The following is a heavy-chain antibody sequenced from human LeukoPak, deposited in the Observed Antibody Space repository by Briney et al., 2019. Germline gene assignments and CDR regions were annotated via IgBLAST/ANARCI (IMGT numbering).Heavy chain of an antibody. CDR2: IYYSGST. D-gene: IGHD2-21*02. J-gene: IGHJ4*02. Sequence: SETLSLTCTVSGGSISSYYWSWIRQPPGKGLEWIGYIYYSGSTNYNPSLKSRVTISVDTSKNQFSLKLSSVTTADTALYYCARGGDWLFDYWGQGTLVAVSS. CDR1: GGSISSYY. CDR3: ARGGDWLFDY. V-gene: IGHV4-59*12.